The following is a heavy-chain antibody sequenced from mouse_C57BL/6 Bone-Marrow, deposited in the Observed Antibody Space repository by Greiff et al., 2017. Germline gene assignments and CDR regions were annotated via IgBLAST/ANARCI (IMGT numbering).Heavy chain of an antibody. CDR1: GYTFTSYG. CDR3: ARVAYDSNYLYYAMDY. D-gene: IGHD2-5*01. Sequence: LQESGAELARPGASVKLSCKASGYTFTSYGISWVKQRTGQGLEWIGDIYPRSGNTYYNEKFKGKATLTADKSSSTAYMELRSLTSEDSAVYFCARVAYDSNYLYYAMDYWGQGTSVTVSS. V-gene: IGHV1-81*01. J-gene: IGHJ4*01. CDR2: IYPRSGNT.